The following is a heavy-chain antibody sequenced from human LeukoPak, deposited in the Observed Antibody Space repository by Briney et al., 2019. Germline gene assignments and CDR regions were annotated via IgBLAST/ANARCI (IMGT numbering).Heavy chain of an antibody. D-gene: IGHD1-26*01. CDR2: ISGSGGST. V-gene: IGHV3-23*01. CDR3: AKDRRYSGSYTRAPGRKGAFDI. CDR1: GFTFSSYA. J-gene: IGHJ3*02. Sequence: PGGSLRLSCAASGFTFSSYAMSWVRQAPGKGLEWVSAISGSGGSTYYADSVKGRFTISRDNSKNTLYLQMNSLRAEDTAVYYCAKDRRYSGSYTRAPGRKGAFDIWGQGTMVTVSS.